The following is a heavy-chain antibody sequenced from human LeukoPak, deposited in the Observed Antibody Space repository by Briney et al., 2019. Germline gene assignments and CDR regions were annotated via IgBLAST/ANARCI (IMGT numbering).Heavy chain of an antibody. Sequence: GGSLPLTRLASRFTFSRYAMHWVRQASGKGLDWVARISSKAGSYATEYAASVKGRFTISREDSKNTAYLQMNSLKTEDTAVYYCTGGTTVTTLDYWGQGTLVTVSS. D-gene: IGHD4-17*01. V-gene: IGHV3-73*01. CDR2: ISSKAGSYAT. CDR1: RFTFSRYA. CDR3: TGGTTVTTLDY. J-gene: IGHJ4*02.